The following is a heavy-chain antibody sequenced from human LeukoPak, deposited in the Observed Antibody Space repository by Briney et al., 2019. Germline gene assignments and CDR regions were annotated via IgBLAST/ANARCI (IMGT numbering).Heavy chain of an antibody. D-gene: IGHD1-1*01. Sequence: KSSETLSLTCTASGGSISPYYRSWIRQTPGKGLEWIGYILYSGTTTNYNPSLKSRVTISVDTSKNQFSLKMSSVTAADTAVYYCARVGDWNDLVYWGQGTLVTVSS. CDR1: GGSISPYY. V-gene: IGHV4-59*01. CDR3: ARVGDWNDLVY. CDR2: ILYSGTT. J-gene: IGHJ4*02.